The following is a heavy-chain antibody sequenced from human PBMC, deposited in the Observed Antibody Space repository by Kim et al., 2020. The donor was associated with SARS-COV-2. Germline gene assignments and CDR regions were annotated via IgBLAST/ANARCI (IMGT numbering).Heavy chain of an antibody. CDR1: GFTFGAFA. Sequence: GGSLRLSCAASGFTFGAFAMHWVRQAPGKGLEWVSALSWSGGVIGYADSVKGRFTISRHNAENSLYLQMNSLRAEDTAFYYCAKDMASSTFRAFLIWGPG. CDR2: LSWSGGVI. J-gene: IGHJ3*02. D-gene: IGHD5-12*01. V-gene: IGHV3-9*01. CDR3: AKDMASSTFRAFLI.